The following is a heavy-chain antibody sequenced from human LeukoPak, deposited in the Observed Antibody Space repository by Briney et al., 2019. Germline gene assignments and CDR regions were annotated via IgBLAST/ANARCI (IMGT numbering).Heavy chain of an antibody. CDR3: ARGPGGDPGYYYYYYMDV. D-gene: IGHD3-10*01. Sequence: GASVKVSCKASGYTFTSYYMHWVRQAPGQGLEWMGIINPSGGSTSYAQKFQGRVTMTRDMSTSTVYMELSSLRSEDTAVYYCARGPGGDPGYYYYYYMDVWGKGTTVTVSS. CDR1: GYTFTSYY. V-gene: IGHV1-46*01. J-gene: IGHJ6*03. CDR2: INPSGGST.